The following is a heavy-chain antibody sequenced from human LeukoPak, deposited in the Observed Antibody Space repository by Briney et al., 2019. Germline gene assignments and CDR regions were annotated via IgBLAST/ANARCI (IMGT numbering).Heavy chain of an antibody. CDR1: GYSISSGYY. CDR3: ARDPVIGAFDI. CDR2: IYHSGST. D-gene: IGHD2-21*01. Sequence: SETLSLTCTVSGYSISSGYYWGWIRQPPGKGLEWIGSIYHSGSTYYNPSLKSRVTISVDTSKNQFSLKLSSVTAADTAVYYCARDPVIGAFDIWGQGTMVTVSS. V-gene: IGHV4-38-2*02. J-gene: IGHJ3*02.